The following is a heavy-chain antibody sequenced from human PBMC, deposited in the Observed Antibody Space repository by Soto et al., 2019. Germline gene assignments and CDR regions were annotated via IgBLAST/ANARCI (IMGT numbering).Heavy chain of an antibody. CDR3: AVGSSGFYYIY. CDR2: IYYDGNT. J-gene: IGHJ4*02. V-gene: IGHV4-39*01. D-gene: IGHD1-26*01. CDR1: GDSISSNSHY. Sequence: PSETLSLTCTVSGDSISSNSHYWGWIRQPPGKGLESIANIYYDGNTYYNPSLKSRVTISKDTSKNQFSLKLSSVTAADTVVFYCAVGSSGFYYIYWGQGIQVTVSS.